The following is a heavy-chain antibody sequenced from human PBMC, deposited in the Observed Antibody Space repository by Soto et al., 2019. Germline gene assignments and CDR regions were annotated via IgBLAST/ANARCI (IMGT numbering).Heavy chain of an antibody. D-gene: IGHD2-15*01. CDR3: ARAVVVVAATVLVFDY. J-gene: IGHJ4*02. V-gene: IGHV3-23*01. Sequence: GGSLRLSCAASGFTFSSYSMSWVRQAPGKGLEWVSAISGSGGSTYYADSVKGRFTISRDNSKNTLYLQMNSLRAEDTAVYYCARAVVVVAATVLVFDYWGQGTLVTVSS. CDR2: ISGSGGST. CDR1: GFTFSSYS.